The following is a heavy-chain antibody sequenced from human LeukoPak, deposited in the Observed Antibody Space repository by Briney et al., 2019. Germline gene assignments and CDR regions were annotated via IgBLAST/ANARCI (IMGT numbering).Heavy chain of an antibody. J-gene: IGHJ3*02. CDR3: ARVNRYYGSGSYNNDAFDI. Sequence: PSETLSLTCTVSGGSISSGDYYWSWIRQPPGKGLEWIVYIYYSGSTYYTPSLKSRVTISVYTSNNQFSLNLSSVTAPDTAVYYCARVNRYYGSGSYNNDAFDIWGQGTMVTVSS. D-gene: IGHD3-10*01. CDR2: IYYSGST. V-gene: IGHV4-30-4*01. CDR1: GGSISSGDYY.